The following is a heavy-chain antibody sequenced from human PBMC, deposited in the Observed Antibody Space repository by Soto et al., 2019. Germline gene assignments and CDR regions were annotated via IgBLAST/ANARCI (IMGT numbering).Heavy chain of an antibody. CDR1: GFTFSSYS. D-gene: IGHD5-18*01. CDR2: ISSSSGTI. J-gene: IGHJ4*02. Sequence: DVQLVESGGGLVQPGGSLRLSCAASGFTFSSYSMNWVRQAPGKGLEWVSYISSSSGTIYFADSVKGRFTISRDNAKKSLYLQMNSLRDEDTAVYYCAGGEYSYGSLFHYWGQGTLVTVSS. V-gene: IGHV3-48*02. CDR3: AGGEYSYGSLFHY.